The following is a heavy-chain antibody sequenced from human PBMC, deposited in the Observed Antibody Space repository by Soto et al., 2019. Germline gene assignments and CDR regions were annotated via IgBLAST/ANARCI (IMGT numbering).Heavy chain of an antibody. D-gene: IGHD2-15*01. CDR3: ARSGGYCSGGSCYSYYYYYGMDV. CDR1: GYTFTSYG. Sequence: EASVKVSCKASGYTFTSYGISWVRQAPGQGLEWMGWISAYNGNTNYAQKLQGRVTMTTDTSTSTAYMELRSLRSDDTAVYYCARSGGYCSGGSCYSYYYYYGMDVWGQGTTVTVSS. J-gene: IGHJ6*02. CDR2: ISAYNGNT. V-gene: IGHV1-18*01.